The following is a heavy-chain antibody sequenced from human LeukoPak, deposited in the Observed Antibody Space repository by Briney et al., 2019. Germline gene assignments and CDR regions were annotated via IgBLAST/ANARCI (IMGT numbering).Heavy chain of an antibody. J-gene: IGHJ4*02. Sequence: GGSLRLSCAAPGPTFSSTYMSWVRQAQGKGLEWVSVIYSGGSTYYADSVKGRFTISRDNSKNTLYLQMNSLRAEDTAVYYCARDGLESSSSDFDYWGQGTLVTVSS. V-gene: IGHV3-53*01. CDR2: IYSGGST. D-gene: IGHD6-6*01. CDR3: ARDGLESSSSDFDY. CDR1: GPTFSSTY.